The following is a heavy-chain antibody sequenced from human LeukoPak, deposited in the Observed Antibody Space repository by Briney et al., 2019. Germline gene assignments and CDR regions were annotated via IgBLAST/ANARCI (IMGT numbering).Heavy chain of an antibody. J-gene: IGHJ4*02. CDR1: GYTFTGYY. CDR3: ARATFEYSSSSDY. V-gene: IGHV1-2*02. CDR2: INPNSGGT. Sequence: ASVKVSCKASGYTFTGYYMHWVRQAPGQGLEWMGWINPNSGGTNYAQKFQGRVTMTRDTSISTAYMELSRLRSDDTAVYYCARATFEYSSSSDYWGQGTLVTVSS. D-gene: IGHD6-6*01.